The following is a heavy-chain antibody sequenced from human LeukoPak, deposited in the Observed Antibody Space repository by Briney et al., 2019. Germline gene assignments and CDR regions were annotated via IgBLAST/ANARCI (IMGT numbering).Heavy chain of an antibody. CDR2: IYYSGST. V-gene: IGHV4-61*10. D-gene: IGHD2-2*01. Sequence: SETLSLTCTVSGASISSGGYYWSWIRQPAGKGLEWIGRIYYSGSTNYNPSLKSRVTISVDTSKNQFSLKLSSVIAADTAVYYCARTTEGYCSSASCFGFSYSYYMDVWGKGTTVTISS. CDR3: ARTTEGYCSSASCFGFSYSYYMDV. CDR1: GASISSGGYY. J-gene: IGHJ6*03.